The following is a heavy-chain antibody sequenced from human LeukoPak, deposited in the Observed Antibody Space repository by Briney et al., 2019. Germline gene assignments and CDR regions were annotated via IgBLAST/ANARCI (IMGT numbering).Heavy chain of an antibody. D-gene: IGHD3-9*01. CDR2: IHYTGST. J-gene: IGHJ5*02. CDR3: ARESYSYEILTGYHRATWFDP. CDR1: GGSISSGDYF. Sequence: MTSQTLSLTCNVSGGSISSGDYFWNWIRQPPGKGLEWLGYIHYTGSTYYNPSLQSRVTMSVDTSKNQFSLRLSSVTAADTAIYYCARESYSYEILTGYHRATWFDPWGQGTLVTVSS. V-gene: IGHV4-30-4*01.